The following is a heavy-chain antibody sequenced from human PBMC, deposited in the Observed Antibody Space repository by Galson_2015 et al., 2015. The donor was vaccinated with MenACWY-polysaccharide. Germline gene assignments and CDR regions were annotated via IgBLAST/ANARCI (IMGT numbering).Heavy chain of an antibody. CDR3: VRGGRAVSNRNWFDP. Sequence: TLSLTCTVSGDSITSGPYFWSWIRQHPGEGLEWIASISYDGGTYYNPSLNSRVTISIDTPKNQFSLKLNSVTAADTAVYYCVRGGRAVSNRNWFDPWGQGTLVTVSS. J-gene: IGHJ5*02. D-gene: IGHD3-16*01. CDR1: GDSITSGPYF. CDR2: ISYDGGT. V-gene: IGHV4-31*03.